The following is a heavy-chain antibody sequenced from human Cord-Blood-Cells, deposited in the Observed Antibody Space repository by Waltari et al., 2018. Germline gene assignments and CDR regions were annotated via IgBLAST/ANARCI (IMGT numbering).Heavy chain of an antibody. CDR3: ARRPVYSNYWYFDL. J-gene: IGHJ2*01. CDR2: IYYSGST. D-gene: IGHD4-4*01. Sequence: QVQLQESGPGLVKPSETLSLTCTVSGGSISSYYWSWIRQPPGKGLEWIGYIYYSGSTNYNPSLKSRVTISVDTSKNQFSLKLSSVTAADTAVYYCARRPVYSNYWYFDLWGRGTLVTVSS. CDR1: GGSISSYY. V-gene: IGHV4-59*08.